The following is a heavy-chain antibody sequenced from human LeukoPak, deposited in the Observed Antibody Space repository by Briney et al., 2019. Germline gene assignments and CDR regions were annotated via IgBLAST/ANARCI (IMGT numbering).Heavy chain of an antibody. Sequence: SQTLSLTCAISGDSVSRNSAAWNWIRQSPSRGLEWLGRTYYRSKWYNDYAVSVKSRITINPDTSNNQFSLQLNSVTPEDTAVYYCARHTGIMITFGGVRPYYFDYWGQGTLVTVSS. D-gene: IGHD3-16*01. CDR3: ARHTGIMITFGGVRPYYFDY. V-gene: IGHV6-1*01. CDR1: GDSVSRNSAA. CDR2: TYYRSKWYN. J-gene: IGHJ4*02.